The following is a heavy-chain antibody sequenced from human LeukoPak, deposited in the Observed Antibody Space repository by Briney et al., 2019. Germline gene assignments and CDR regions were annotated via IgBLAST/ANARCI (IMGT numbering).Heavy chain of an antibody. Sequence: GGSLRLSCTASGFTVSSDYMSWVRQAPGKGLEWVSVIYSGGNTYYADSVKGRFIISRDNSKNTLYLQMNSLRAGDTAVYYCAREPPGGGFDYWGQGTLVTVSS. D-gene: IGHD3-16*01. CDR3: AREPPGGGFDY. CDR1: GFTVSSDY. J-gene: IGHJ4*02. CDR2: IYSGGNT. V-gene: IGHV3-66*01.